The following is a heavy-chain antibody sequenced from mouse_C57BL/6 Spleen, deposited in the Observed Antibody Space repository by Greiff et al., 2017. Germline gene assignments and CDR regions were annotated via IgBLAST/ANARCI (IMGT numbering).Heavy chain of an antibody. CDR3: ERGEEDDYYAMDY. Sequence: VQLQQPGTELVKPGASVKLSCKASGYTFTSYWMHWVQQRPGQGLEWIGNINPSNGGTNYNEKFKSKATRTVDKSSSTAYMQLSSLTSEYSAVYYCERGEEDDYYAMDYWGQGTSVTVSS. J-gene: IGHJ4*01. V-gene: IGHV1-53*01. CDR2: INPSNGGT. CDR1: GYTFTSYW.